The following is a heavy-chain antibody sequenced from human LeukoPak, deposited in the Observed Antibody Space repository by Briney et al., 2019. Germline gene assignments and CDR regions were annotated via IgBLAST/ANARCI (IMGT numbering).Heavy chain of an antibody. CDR2: TRDRTRRYTT. CDR3: ARDGPKGDYTAFDI. J-gene: IGHJ3*02. V-gene: IGHV3-72*01. CDR1: GFSLSDHH. D-gene: IGHD3-16*01. Sequence: GGSLRLSCGASGFSLSDHHIDWVRQAPGRGLEWVGRTRDRTRRYTTEYDASVKGRFTISRDESKNSVDLQMNSLRTEDAAVYYCARDGPKGDYTAFDIWGQGTVVTVSS.